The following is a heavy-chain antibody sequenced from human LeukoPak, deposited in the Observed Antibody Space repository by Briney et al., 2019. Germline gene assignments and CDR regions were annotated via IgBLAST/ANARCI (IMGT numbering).Heavy chain of an antibody. CDR3: AKGPKYDILTGWRKTYNAFDI. V-gene: IGHV3-30*04. CDR1: GFAFSSYA. CDR2: ISYDGITE. J-gene: IGHJ3*02. Sequence: PGGSLRLSCAASGFAFSSYAMHWVRQAPGKGLEWVAIISYDGITEDYSDSVKGRFSISRDNFKNTLFLQMNGLRVEDTAVYYCAKGPKYDILTGWRKTYNAFDIWGQGTMVTVSS. D-gene: IGHD3-9*01.